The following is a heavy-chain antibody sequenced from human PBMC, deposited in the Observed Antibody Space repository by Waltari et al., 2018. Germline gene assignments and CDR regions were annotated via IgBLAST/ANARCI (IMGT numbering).Heavy chain of an antibody. CDR1: GYTFIAYG. CDR2: NSGKKGAT. CDR3: ARAQALYCSVRSCYSPIDY. V-gene: IGHV1-18*01. Sequence: QVQLVQSGGEVKKPGASVTVSCNSSGYTFIAYGITWVRQAPGQGLGWMGWNSGKKGATNYAQKLQGRVTMTTDTSTSTTYMELRSLRSDDTAVYYCARAQALYCSVRSCYSPIDYWGQGTLVTVSS. D-gene: IGHD2-15*01. J-gene: IGHJ4*02.